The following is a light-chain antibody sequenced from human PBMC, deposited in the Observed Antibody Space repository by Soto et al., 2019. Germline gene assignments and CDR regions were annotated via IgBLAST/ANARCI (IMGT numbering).Light chain of an antibody. Sequence: QSVLTQPPSASGTPGQRVTISCSGGTSNIGSNTVNWYQQLPGTAPKLLIYSNHRRPSGVPDRFSGSKSGTSASLAISGLQSEDEADYYCAAWDDSLNGRVFGGGTKLTVL. CDR2: SNH. CDR3: AAWDDSLNGRV. CDR1: TSNIGSNT. J-gene: IGLJ2*01. V-gene: IGLV1-44*01.